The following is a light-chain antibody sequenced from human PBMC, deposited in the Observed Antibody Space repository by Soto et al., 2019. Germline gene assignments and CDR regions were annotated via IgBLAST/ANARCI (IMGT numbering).Light chain of an antibody. CDR1: QSVTGW. CDR2: AAS. Sequence: DIQMTQSPSTLSASVGDRVTITCRASQSVTGWLAWYQQKPGKAPNLLIYAASTLQSGVPSRFSGSGLGTEHTLTISSQQPDVFATYYCQQYNNYWTYGQGTKVEIK. V-gene: IGKV1-5*01. CDR3: QQYNNYWT. J-gene: IGKJ1*01.